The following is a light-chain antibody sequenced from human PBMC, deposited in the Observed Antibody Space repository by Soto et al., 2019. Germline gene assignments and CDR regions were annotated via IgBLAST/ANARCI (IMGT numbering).Light chain of an antibody. CDR1: ETIGRAY. CDR2: ATS. J-gene: IGKJ3*01. Sequence: IVLTQSPGTLSLSPGERATVSCRASETIGRAYFAWYQHRPGRTPRLVLSATSNRAAGIPDRFGGSGSGADSTLTISGVEPEDFAVYYCQQFDGPPLTFGPGTTV. V-gene: IGKV3-20*01. CDR3: QQFDGPPLT.